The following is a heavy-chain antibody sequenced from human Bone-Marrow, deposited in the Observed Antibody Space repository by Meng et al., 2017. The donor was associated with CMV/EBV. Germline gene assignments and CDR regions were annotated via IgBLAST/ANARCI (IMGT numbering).Heavy chain of an antibody. J-gene: IGHJ5*02. CDR2: TYYRSKWYY. D-gene: IGHD2-8*01. CDR3: VKSEPNNCFDP. V-gene: IGHV6-1*01. Sequence: SQTLSLTCAISGDSVSSNRAAWSWIRQSPSRGLEWLGRTYYRSKWYYEYALSLKSRITINPDTSKNQFSLQLNSVTPEDTAVYYCVKSEPNNCFDPWGQGTLVTVSS. CDR1: GDSVSSNRAA.